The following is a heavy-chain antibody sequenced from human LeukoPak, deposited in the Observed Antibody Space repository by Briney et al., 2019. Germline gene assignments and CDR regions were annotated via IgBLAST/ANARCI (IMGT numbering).Heavy chain of an antibody. CDR1: GYTFTSYY. D-gene: IGHD6-13*01. CDR2: INPSGGST. CDR3: ARVWYSSRESGAFDI. V-gene: IGHV1-46*01. J-gene: IGHJ3*02. Sequence: GASVKVSCKASGYTFTSYYMHWVRQAPGQGLEWMGIINPSGGSTSYAQKFQGRVTMTRDMSTSTVYMELSSLRSEDTAVYYCARVWYSSRESGAFDIWGQGTMATVSS.